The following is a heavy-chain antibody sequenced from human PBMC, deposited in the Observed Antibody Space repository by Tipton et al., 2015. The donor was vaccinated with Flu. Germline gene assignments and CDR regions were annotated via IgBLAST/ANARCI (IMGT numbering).Heavy chain of an antibody. V-gene: IGHV4-39*07. CDR3: ARVGLLKVFGLLIPNHFDP. J-gene: IGHJ5*02. CDR2: MYHNGGT. CDR1: GVSMTSDSYF. D-gene: IGHD3/OR15-3a*01. Sequence: LRLSCTVSGVSMTSDSYFWGWIRQSPGKRLEWIGTMYHNGGTYFNPSLKSRVSLTLDTSKNQFSLKLKSVTAADTAVYYCARVGLLKVFGLLIPNHFDPWGQGALVTVPS.